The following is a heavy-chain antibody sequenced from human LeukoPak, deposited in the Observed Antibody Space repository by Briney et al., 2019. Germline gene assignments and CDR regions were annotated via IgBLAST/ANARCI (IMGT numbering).Heavy chain of an antibody. D-gene: IGHD3-22*01. CDR3: ARDSGFWLF. Sequence: SETLSLTCAVSGGSISSYYWSWIRQPPGKGLEWIGYIYASGSTNYNPSLRSRVTISIDTSKNQFSLNLNSVTAADTAVYFCARDSGFWLFWGQGTLVTVSS. CDR1: GGSISSYY. V-gene: IGHV4-59*12. J-gene: IGHJ1*01. CDR2: IYASGST.